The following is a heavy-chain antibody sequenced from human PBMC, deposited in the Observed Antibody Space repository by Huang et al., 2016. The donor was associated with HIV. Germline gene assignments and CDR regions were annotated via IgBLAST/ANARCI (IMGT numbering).Heavy chain of an antibody. CDR3: ARYDVLTGASYYMDV. CDR1: GGSISRRY. CDR2: NYYSWSP. V-gene: IGHV4-59*11. Sequence: QVQLQESGPGLMRPSGTLSLTFRVSGGSISRRYFLEWIGTNYYSWSPSYNPSLKGRVTMSGDTSKNQFSLKVKSVTAADPAVYYCARYDVLTGASYYMDVWGIGMTVIVSS. J-gene: IGHJ6*03. D-gene: IGHD3-9*01.